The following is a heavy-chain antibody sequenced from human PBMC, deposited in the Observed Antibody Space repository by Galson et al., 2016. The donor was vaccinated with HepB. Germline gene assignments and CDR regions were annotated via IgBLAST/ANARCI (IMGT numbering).Heavy chain of an antibody. Sequence: SLRLSCAASGFTLSTYGMHWVRQAPGKGLEWVAVILYDGSKKYYADSVKGRFTISRDRSKNTLYLQMNRLRSEDTAVYYCARDGRGDLDWVLLNWGQGTLVTVSS. CDR2: ILYDGSKK. D-gene: IGHD3-9*01. V-gene: IGHV3-30*03. CDR3: ARDGRGDLDWVLLN. CDR1: GFTLSTYG. J-gene: IGHJ4*02.